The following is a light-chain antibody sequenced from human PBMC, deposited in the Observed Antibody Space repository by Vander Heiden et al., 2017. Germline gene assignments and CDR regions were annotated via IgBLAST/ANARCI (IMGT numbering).Light chain of an antibody. V-gene: IGKV3-15*01. J-gene: IGKJ1*01. CDR3: QQYYNWPWT. CDR2: GTS. Sequence: EIVMTLSPVTLSVSPGEGATLSCRASQSVSINLAWYQQKPGQAPRLLIYGTSARATGIPARVSGSGSGTEFTLTISSLLSEDFAIYYCQQYYNWPWTFGHGTKVEIK. CDR1: QSVSIN.